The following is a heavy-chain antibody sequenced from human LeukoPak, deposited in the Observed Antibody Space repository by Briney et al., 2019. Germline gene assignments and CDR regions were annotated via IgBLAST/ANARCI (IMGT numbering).Heavy chain of an antibody. CDR1: GFSFTSYW. CDR3: ARVRGDYTYFDC. CDR2: IIIDVGRT. V-gene: IGHV3-74*01. D-gene: IGHD4-17*01. J-gene: IGHJ4*02. Sequence: PRGSLRLSCAAPGFSFTSYWTRWVRQAPQKGRRWVSRIIIDVGRTTYADSVRSRFTISRDKAKSTLYLQTNSLRAEDTAVYYCARVRGDYTYFDCWGEGTLVTVSS.